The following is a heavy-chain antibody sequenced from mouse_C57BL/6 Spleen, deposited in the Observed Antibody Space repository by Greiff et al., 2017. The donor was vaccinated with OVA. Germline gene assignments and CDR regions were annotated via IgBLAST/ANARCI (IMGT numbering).Heavy chain of an antibody. J-gene: IGHJ4*01. Sequence: EVKLMESGGGLVQPKGSLKLSCAASGFSFNTYAMNWVRQAPGKGLEWVARIRSKSNNYATYYADSVKDRFTISRDDSESMLYLQMNNLKTEDTAMYYCVSGGIPGAMDYWGQGTTVTVSS. CDR2: IRSKSNNYAT. CDR3: VSGGIPGAMDY. V-gene: IGHV10-1*01. CDR1: GFSFNTYA.